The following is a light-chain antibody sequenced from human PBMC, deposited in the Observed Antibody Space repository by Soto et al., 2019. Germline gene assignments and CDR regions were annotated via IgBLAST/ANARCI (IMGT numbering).Light chain of an antibody. CDR1: SSDVGAYRY. V-gene: IGLV2-8*01. CDR2: EVH. CDR3: NSYTGTSNV. Sequence: QSVLTQPASASGSLGQSVTISCTGTSSDVGAYRYVSWYQQHPGKAPKLIVYEVHERPSGVPARFSGSKSGNTASLTISGLQAEDEADYYCNSYTGTSNVFGTGTKVTVL. J-gene: IGLJ1*01.